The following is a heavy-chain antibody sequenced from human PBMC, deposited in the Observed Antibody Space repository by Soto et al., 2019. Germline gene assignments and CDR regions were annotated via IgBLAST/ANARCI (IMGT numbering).Heavy chain of an antibody. Sequence: SAHQSHTATASGLSISIYYQPVIRQPPGKGLEWIGYIYYSGSTNYNPSLKSRVTISVDTSKNQFSLKLSSVTAADTAVYYCAREEPGVFDYWGQGNLVNVS. V-gene: IGHV4-59*01. CDR2: IYYSGST. CDR1: GLSISIYY. D-gene: IGHD1-1*01. CDR3: AREEPGVFDY. J-gene: IGHJ4*02.